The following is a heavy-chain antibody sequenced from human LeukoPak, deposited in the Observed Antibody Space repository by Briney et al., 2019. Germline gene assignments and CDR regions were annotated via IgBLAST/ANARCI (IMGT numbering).Heavy chain of an antibody. V-gene: IGHV4-59*11. Sequence: SETLSLTCNVSGESISSHYWSWTRQSPGKGLEWIGYITNSGTTKFNPSLKSRVTISRDTSKNHFSLELSSVTAADTAVYFCARGRVSSSSWYSTYYYYFYMDVWGKGTTVTVSS. CDR3: ARGRVSSSSWYSTYYYYFYMDV. J-gene: IGHJ6*03. CDR2: ITNSGTT. D-gene: IGHD6-13*01. CDR1: GESISSHY.